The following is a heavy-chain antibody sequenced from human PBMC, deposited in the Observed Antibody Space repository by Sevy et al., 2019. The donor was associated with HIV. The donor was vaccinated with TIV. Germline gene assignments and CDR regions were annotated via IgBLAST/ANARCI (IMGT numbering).Heavy chain of an antibody. CDR2: INPNSGGT. D-gene: IGHD7-27*01. V-gene: IGHV1-2*02. CDR1: GYTFTGYY. CDR3: ASGTGPVSYYYYYGMDV. J-gene: IGHJ6*02. Sequence: ASVKVSCKASGYTFTGYYMHWVRQAPGQGLEWMGWINPNSGGTNYAQKFQGRVTMTRDTSISTDYMELSRLRSDDTAVYYCASGTGPVSYYYYYGMDVWGQGTTVTVSS.